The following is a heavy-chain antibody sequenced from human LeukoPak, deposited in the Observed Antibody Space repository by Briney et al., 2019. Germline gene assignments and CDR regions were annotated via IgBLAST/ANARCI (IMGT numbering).Heavy chain of an antibody. CDR3: AREVITMVRGVEYNWFDP. CDR2: IYSGGST. V-gene: IGHV3-53*01. Sequence: GGSLRLSCAASGFTVSSNYMSWVRQAPGKGLEWVSVIYSGGSTYYADSVKGRFTISRDNSKNPLYLQMNSLRAEDTAVYYCAREVITMVRGVEYNWFDPWGQGTLVTVSS. D-gene: IGHD3-10*01. J-gene: IGHJ5*02. CDR1: GFTVSSNY.